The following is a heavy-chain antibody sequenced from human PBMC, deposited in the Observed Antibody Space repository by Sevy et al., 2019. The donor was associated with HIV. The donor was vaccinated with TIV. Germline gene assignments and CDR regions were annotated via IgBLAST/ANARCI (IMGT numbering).Heavy chain of an antibody. J-gene: IGHJ6*02. D-gene: IGHD5-18*01. V-gene: IGHV1-69*13. CDR3: ARGDKAMDRPKFPSIYHYDMDV. CDR2: IIPIFATV. Sequence: ASVKVSCKASGGTFSQFPISWVRQAPGQGLEWMGGIIPIFATVEYAQKFRGRVTITADESTSTGYMELGSLRSDDTAVYYWARGDKAMDRPKFPSIYHYDMDVWGQGTTVTVSS. CDR1: GGTFSQFP.